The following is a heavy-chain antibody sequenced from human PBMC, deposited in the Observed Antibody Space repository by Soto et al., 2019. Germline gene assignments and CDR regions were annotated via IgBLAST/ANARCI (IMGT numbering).Heavy chain of an antibody. CDR2: IWNDGRTK. J-gene: IGHJ3*01. CDR1: GFTINRLG. Sequence: QVQLVESGGGVVQPGWSLRLSCAASGFTINRLGMHWVRQAPGKGLEWVAGIWNDGRTKYYAGSVKGRFTISRDDSKNKLYMQMDSLRAEDTGAYYCAIDVGRRGKYKNDAFNFLGPGTMVTVSS. CDR3: AIDVGRRGKYKNDAFNF. V-gene: IGHV3-33*03. D-gene: IGHD1-1*01.